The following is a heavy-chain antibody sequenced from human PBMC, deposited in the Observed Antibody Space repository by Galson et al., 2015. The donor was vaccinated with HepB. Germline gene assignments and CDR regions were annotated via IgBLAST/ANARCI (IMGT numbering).Heavy chain of an antibody. J-gene: IGHJ6*02. CDR3: ARDSEGVDDSSGYSPPYYYYYGMDV. CDR1: GGTFSSYA. CDR2: IIPIFGTA. D-gene: IGHD3-22*01. Sequence: SVKVSCKASGGTFSSYAISWVRQAPGQGLEWMGGIIPIFGTANYAQKFQGRVTITADESTSTAYMELSSLRSEDTAVYYCARDSEGVDDSSGYSPPYYYYYGMDVWGQGTTVTVSS. V-gene: IGHV1-69*13.